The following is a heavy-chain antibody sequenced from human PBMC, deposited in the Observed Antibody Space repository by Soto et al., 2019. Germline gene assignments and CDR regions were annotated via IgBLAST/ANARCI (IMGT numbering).Heavy chain of an antibody. D-gene: IGHD2-2*01. V-gene: IGHV5-10-1*01. CDR1: GYSFTSYW. Sequence: PGESLKISCKGSGYSFTSYWISWVRQMPVKGLEWMGRIDPSDSYTNYSPSFQGHVTISADKSISTAYLQWSSLKASDTAMYYCARQDIVVVPAAKQDGYYYYGMDVWGQGTTVTVYS. CDR3: ARQDIVVVPAAKQDGYYYYGMDV. J-gene: IGHJ6*01. CDR2: IDPSDSYT.